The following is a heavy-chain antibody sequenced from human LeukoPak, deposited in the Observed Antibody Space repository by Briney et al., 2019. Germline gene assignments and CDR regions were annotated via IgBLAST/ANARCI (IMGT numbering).Heavy chain of an antibody. CDR2: VSGDGITT. J-gene: IGHJ5*02. V-gene: IGHV3-23*01. D-gene: IGHD3-3*01. CDR1: GFSFSNYR. Sequence: GASLRLSCAASGFSFSNYRMSWVPQAPGKGLQWVSAVSGDGITTLYADSVKGRFTISRDNSKNTMYLQMHSLRAEDTALYYCAKGAQSASFDPWGQGTLVTVSS. CDR3: AKGAQSASFDP.